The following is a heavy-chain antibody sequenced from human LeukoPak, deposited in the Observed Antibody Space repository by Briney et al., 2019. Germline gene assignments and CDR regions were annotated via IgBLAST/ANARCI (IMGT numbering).Heavy chain of an antibody. D-gene: IGHD6-13*01. CDR1: GGSISSYY. CDR2: IYYSGST. Sequence: SETLSLTCTVSGGSISSYYWSWIRQPPGKELEWIGYIYYSGSTNYNPSLKSRVTISVDTSKNQFSLKLSSVSAADTAVYYCARGIAGTGYYYYYYMDVWGKGTTVTVSS. V-gene: IGHV4-59*01. CDR3: ARGIAGTGYYYYYYMDV. J-gene: IGHJ6*03.